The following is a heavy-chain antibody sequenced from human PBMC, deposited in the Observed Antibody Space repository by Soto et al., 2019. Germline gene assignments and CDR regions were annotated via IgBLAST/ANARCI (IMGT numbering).Heavy chain of an antibody. CDR1: GFTFSSYA. J-gene: IGHJ4*02. V-gene: IGHV3-23*01. Sequence: GGSLRLSCAASGFTFSSYAMSWVRQAPGKGLEWVSAISGSGGSTYYADSVKGRFTISRDNSKNTLYLQMNSLRAEDTAVYYCAKDRGDSSSSNLLFDYWGQGTLVTVSS. CDR2: ISGSGGST. D-gene: IGHD6-6*01. CDR3: AKDRGDSSSSNLLFDY.